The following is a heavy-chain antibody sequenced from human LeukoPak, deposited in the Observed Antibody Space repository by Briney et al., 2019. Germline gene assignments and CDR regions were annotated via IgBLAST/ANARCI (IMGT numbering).Heavy chain of an antibody. V-gene: IGHV3-64*01. CDR2: ISSNGATT. D-gene: IGHD2-8*02. Sequence: PGGSLRLSCAASGFTFSSYAMHWVRQGPGKTLEYVSAISSNGATTYYANSVKGRFTISRDNSKNTLYLQMGSLRAEDMGVYYCARVMTTGDKDYWGQGTLVTVSS. CDR3: ARVMTTGDKDY. J-gene: IGHJ4*02. CDR1: GFTFSSYA.